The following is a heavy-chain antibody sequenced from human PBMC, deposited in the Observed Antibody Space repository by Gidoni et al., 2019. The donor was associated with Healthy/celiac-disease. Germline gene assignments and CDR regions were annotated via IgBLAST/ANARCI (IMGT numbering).Heavy chain of an antibody. J-gene: IGHJ3*02. D-gene: IGHD3-22*01. CDR2: IYYSGST. CDR3: ARDARYYDSSGYYYEGNAFDI. Sequence: QVQLQESGPGLVKPSQTLSLTCTVSGGSIRSGDYYWSWIRQPPGKGLEWIGYIYYSGSTYYNPSRKSRVTISVDTSKNQFSLKLSSVTAADTAGYYCARDARYYDSSGYYYEGNAFDIWGQGTMVTVSS. V-gene: IGHV4-30-4*01. CDR1: GGSIRSGDYY.